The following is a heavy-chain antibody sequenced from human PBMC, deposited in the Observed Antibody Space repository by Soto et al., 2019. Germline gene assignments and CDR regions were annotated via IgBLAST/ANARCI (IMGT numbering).Heavy chain of an antibody. J-gene: IGHJ6*02. D-gene: IGHD6-13*01. CDR3: AREGRSSTLRGYYYYGMDV. Sequence: PGGSLRLSCAASGFTFSSYAMHWFRQAPGKGLEWVAVISYDGSNKYYADSVKGRFTISRDNSKNTLYLQMNSLRAEDTAVYYCAREGRSSTLRGYYYYGMDVWGQGTTVTVSS. CDR2: ISYDGSNK. CDR1: GFTFSSYA. V-gene: IGHV3-30-3*01.